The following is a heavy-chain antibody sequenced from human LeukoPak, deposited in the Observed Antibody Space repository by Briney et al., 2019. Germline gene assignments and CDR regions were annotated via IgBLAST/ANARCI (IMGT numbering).Heavy chain of an antibody. CDR3: TRDRGWELRWFELDY. CDR1: GYTFTSYY. CDR2: INPSGGST. J-gene: IGHJ4*02. V-gene: IGHV1-46*01. Sequence: ASVKVSCKASGYTFTSYYMHWVRQAPGQGLEWVGIINPSGGSTSYAQKFQGRVTMTRDMSTSTVYMELSSLRSEDTAVYYCTRDRGWELRWFELDYWGQGTLVTVSS. D-gene: IGHD1-26*01.